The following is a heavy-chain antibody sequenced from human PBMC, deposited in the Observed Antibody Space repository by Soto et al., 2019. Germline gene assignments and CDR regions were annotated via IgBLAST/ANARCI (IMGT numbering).Heavy chain of an antibody. Sequence: GGSLRLSCAASGFTFSGSAMHWVRQASGKGLEWVGRIRSKANSYATAYAASVKGRFTISRDDSKNTAYLQMNSLKTEDTAVYYCTRPSYSYGSGTNWFDPWGQGTLVTVS. D-gene: IGHD3-10*01. CDR2: IRSKANSYAT. CDR1: GFTFSGSA. V-gene: IGHV3-73*01. J-gene: IGHJ5*02. CDR3: TRPSYSYGSGTNWFDP.